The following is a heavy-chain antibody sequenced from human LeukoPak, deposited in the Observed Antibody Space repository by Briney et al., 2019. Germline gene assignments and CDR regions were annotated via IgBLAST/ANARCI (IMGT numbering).Heavy chain of an antibody. D-gene: IGHD3-22*01. CDR1: GGSFSGYY. J-gene: IGHJ4*02. V-gene: IGHV4-34*01. Sequence: SETLSLTCAVYGGSFSGYYWSWIRQPPGKGLEWIGEINHSGSTNYNPSLKSRVTISVDTPKNQFSLKLSSVTAADTAVYYCARDRYYYDSSGHPGDYWGQGTLVTVSS. CDR2: INHSGST. CDR3: ARDRYYYDSSGHPGDY.